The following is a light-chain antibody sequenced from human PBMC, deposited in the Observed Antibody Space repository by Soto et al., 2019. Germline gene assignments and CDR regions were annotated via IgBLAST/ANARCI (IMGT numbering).Light chain of an antibody. J-gene: IGKJ1*01. Sequence: DIEMTQSPSSLSASEGDRVTITCRESQSISSYLSRYKQKPGKHPKLLIYDASSLHTGVPSRFSGSGSGTDFTLTISSLQPEDFATDYCQQYYSTPRTFGQGTKVEIK. CDR2: DAS. CDR1: QSISSY. V-gene: IGKV1-39*01. CDR3: QQYYSTPRT.